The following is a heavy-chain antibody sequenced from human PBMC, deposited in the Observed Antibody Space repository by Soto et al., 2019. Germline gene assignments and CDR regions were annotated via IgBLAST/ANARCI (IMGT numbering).Heavy chain of an antibody. Sequence: GGSLRLSCVASGFTFSNAWMNWVRQAPGKGLEWVGRIKSKTDGGTTDYAAPVKGRFTISRDDSKNTLYLQMNSLKTEDTAVYYCTTPIGKGASDWFDPWGQGTLVTVSS. J-gene: IGHJ5*02. CDR1: GFTFSNAW. CDR3: TTPIGKGASDWFDP. V-gene: IGHV3-15*07. D-gene: IGHD3-10*01. CDR2: IKSKTDGGTT.